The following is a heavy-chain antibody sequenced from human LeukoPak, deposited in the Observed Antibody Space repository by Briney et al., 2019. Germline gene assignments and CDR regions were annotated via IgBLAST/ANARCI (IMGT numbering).Heavy chain of an antibody. V-gene: IGHV4-34*01. D-gene: IGHD5-24*01. CDR1: GGSFSGCY. J-gene: IGHJ4*02. CDR2: INHSGST. CDR3: AVRRPRWLQCY. Sequence: SETLSLTCAVYGGSFSGCYWSWIRQPPGKGLEWIGEINHSGSTNYNPSPKSRVTISVDTSKNQFSLKLSSVTAADTAVYYCAVRRPRWLQCYWGQGTLVTVSS.